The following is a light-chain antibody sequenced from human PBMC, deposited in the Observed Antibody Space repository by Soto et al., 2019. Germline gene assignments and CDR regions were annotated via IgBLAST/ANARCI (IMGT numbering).Light chain of an antibody. CDR2: LNSDGSH. CDR1: SGHSRYA. Sequence: QSVLTQSPSASASLGASVKLTCTLSSGHSRYAIAWPQQQPEKGPRYLLKLNSDGSHSKGDGIPDRSSGSSSGAERYLAIPCLQAEDEAADSWQTWGAGPVVFGGGTKLTVL. V-gene: IGLV4-69*01. CDR3: QTWGAGPVV. J-gene: IGLJ2*01.